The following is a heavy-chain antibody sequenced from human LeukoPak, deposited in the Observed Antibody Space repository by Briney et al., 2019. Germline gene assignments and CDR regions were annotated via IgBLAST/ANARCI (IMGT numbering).Heavy chain of an antibody. CDR3: ANLLHSVAGTFD. Sequence: GGSLRLSCAASGFTFSSYAMSWVRQAPGKGLDWVSAISGSCGSTYYADSVKGRFTLSRDNSKNTLNLQMNSRRAEDTAVYYCANLLHSVAGTFDWGQETLVTVS. D-gene: IGHD6-19*01. J-gene: IGHJ4*02. V-gene: IGHV3-23*01. CDR2: ISGSCGST. CDR1: GFTFSSYA.